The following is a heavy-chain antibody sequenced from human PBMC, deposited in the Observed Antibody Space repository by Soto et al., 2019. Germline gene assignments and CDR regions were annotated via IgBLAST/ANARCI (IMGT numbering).Heavy chain of an antibody. J-gene: IGHJ4*02. CDR2: IRSKANSYAT. V-gene: IGHV3-73*01. Sequence: GGSLRLSCAASGFTFSGSAMHWVRQASGKGLEWVGRIRSKANSYATAYAASVKGRFTISRDDSKNTAYLQMNSLKTEDTAVYYCTRLGGYSAYHDYWGQGTLVTVSS. D-gene: IGHD5-12*01. CDR3: TRLGGYSAYHDY. CDR1: GFTFSGSA.